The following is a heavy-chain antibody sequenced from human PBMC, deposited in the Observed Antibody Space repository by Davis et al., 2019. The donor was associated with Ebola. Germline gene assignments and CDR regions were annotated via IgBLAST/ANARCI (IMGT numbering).Heavy chain of an antibody. Sequence: ASVKVSCKTSGYTFSSYGISWVRQAPGQGLEWMGRINPNFGGKIYAQKFQDRVTMTIDTSINTAYLELDRLRSDDTAVYYCAKLGDDYYDSSHFDYWGQGTLVTVSS. CDR2: INPNFGGK. V-gene: IGHV1-2*06. D-gene: IGHD3-22*01. CDR1: GYTFSSYG. CDR3: AKLGDDYYDSSHFDY. J-gene: IGHJ4*02.